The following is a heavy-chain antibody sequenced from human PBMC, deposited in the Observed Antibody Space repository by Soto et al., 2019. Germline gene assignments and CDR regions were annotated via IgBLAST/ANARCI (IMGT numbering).Heavy chain of an antibody. V-gene: IGHV1-18*01. J-gene: IGHJ6*02. D-gene: IGHD2-8*01. CDR3: ARAGAKYSTYGVCPPIRPFDYYYGMDV. Sequence: ASVKVSCKASGYTFTSYGISWVRQAPGQGLEWMGWISAYNGNTNYAQKLQGRVTMTTDTSTSTAYMELRSLRSDDTAVYYCARAGAKYSTYGVCPPIRPFDYYYGMDVWGQGTTVTVSS. CDR1: GYTFTSYG. CDR2: ISAYNGNT.